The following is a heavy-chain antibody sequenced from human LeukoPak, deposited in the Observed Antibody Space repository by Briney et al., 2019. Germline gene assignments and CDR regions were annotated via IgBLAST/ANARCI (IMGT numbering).Heavy chain of an antibody. D-gene: IGHD6-13*01. CDR1: GFTFSSYS. Sequence: PGGSLRLSCAASGFTFSSYSMNWVRQAPGKGLEWVSYISSSSSTIYYADSVKGRFTISRDNAKNSLYLQMNSLRAEDTAVYYRARDPNSIAAAGTGGYWGQGTLVTVSS. J-gene: IGHJ4*02. CDR2: ISSSSSTI. CDR3: ARDPNSIAAAGTGGY. V-gene: IGHV3-48*01.